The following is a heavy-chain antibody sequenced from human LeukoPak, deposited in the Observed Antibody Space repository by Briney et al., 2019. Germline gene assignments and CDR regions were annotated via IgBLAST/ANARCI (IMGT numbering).Heavy chain of an antibody. CDR3: AKDSREYYDILTGYYYFDY. CDR1: GFTFSSYS. Sequence: GGSLRLSCAASGFTFSSYSMNWVHQAPGKGLEWVSSISSSSSYIYYADSVKGRFTISRDNAKNSLYLQMNSLRAEDTAVYYCAKDSREYYDILTGYYYFDYWGQGTLVTVSS. CDR2: ISSSSSYI. D-gene: IGHD3-9*01. V-gene: IGHV3-21*04. J-gene: IGHJ4*02.